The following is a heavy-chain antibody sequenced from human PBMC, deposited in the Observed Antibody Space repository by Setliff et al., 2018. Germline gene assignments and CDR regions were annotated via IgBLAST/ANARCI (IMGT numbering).Heavy chain of an antibody. Sequence: GGSLRLSCAASGFSFSSYGMNWVRQAPEKGLEWVSYISSSSTIYYADSVKGRFTISRDNAKNSLYLQMNSLRAEDTAVYYCARDITKWGYFFDYWGLGTLVTVSS. J-gene: IGHJ4*02. CDR1: GFSFSSYG. CDR2: ISSSSTI. CDR3: ARDITKWGYFFDY. V-gene: IGHV3-48*01. D-gene: IGHD3-10*01.